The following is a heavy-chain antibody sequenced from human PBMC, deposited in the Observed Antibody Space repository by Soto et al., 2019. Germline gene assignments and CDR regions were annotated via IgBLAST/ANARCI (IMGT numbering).Heavy chain of an antibody. Sequence: GGSLRLSCAASGFTFSDYYMSWIRQAPGKGLEWVSYISSSSSYTNYADSVKGRFTISRDNAKNSLYLQMNSLRAEDTAVYYCASRDTVTYDAFDIWGQGTMVTVSS. CDR3: ASRDTVTYDAFDI. V-gene: IGHV3-11*06. D-gene: IGHD4-17*01. CDR1: GFTFSDYY. CDR2: ISSSSSYT. J-gene: IGHJ3*02.